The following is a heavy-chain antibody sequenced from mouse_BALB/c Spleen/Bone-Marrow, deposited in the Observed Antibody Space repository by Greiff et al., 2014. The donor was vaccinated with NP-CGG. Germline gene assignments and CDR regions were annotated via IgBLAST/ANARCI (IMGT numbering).Heavy chain of an antibody. CDR3: ATYYYGSSWGFAY. D-gene: IGHD1-1*01. J-gene: IGHJ3*01. Sequence: VQLKQSGAELVKPGASVKLSCTASGFNIKDTYMHWVKQRPEQGLEWIGRIDPANGNTKYDLKFQGKATITADTSSNTAYLQLSSLTSEDTAVYYCATYYYGSSWGFAYWGQGTLVTVSA. CDR2: IDPANGNT. V-gene: IGHV14-3*02. CDR1: GFNIKDTY.